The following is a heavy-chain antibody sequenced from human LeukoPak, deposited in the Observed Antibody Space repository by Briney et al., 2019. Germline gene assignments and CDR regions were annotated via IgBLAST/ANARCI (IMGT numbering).Heavy chain of an antibody. J-gene: IGHJ4*02. CDR1: GFTFDDYA. CDR2: ISWNSGSI. CDR3: AKEGDDGYNYAY. D-gene: IGHD5-24*01. V-gene: IGHV3-9*01. Sequence: GRSLRLSCAASGFTFDDYAMHWVRQAPGKGLDGVSGISWNSGSIGYADSVKGRFTISRDNAKNSLYLQMNSLRAEDTALYYCAKEGDDGYNYAYWGQGTLVTVSS.